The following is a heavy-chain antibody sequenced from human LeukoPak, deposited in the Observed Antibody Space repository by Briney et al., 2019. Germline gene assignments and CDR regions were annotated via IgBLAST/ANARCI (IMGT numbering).Heavy chain of an antibody. CDR3: VRGASGHDGLNWFDP. Sequence: GGSLRLSCAASGFTFSDYYMSWIRQAPGKGLEWVSYISSSASTIYYADSVKGRFTISRDNAKKSLYLQMNSLRAEDTAVYYCVRGASGHDGLNWFDPWGQGTLVTVSS. J-gene: IGHJ5*02. V-gene: IGHV3-11*04. CDR2: ISSSASTI. D-gene: IGHD5-12*01. CDR1: GFTFSDYY.